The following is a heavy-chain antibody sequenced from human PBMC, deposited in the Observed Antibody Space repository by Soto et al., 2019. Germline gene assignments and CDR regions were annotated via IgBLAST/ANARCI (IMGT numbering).Heavy chain of an antibody. J-gene: IGHJ6*03. V-gene: IGHV4-59*08. CDR2: IYYSGST. D-gene: IGHD6-19*01. Sequence: SETLSLTCTVSGGSISGYYWSWIRQPPGKGLEWIGYIYYSGSTQYNPSLKSRVSMSADTSKNQFSLKLSSVTAADTAVYYCASNLMSVAGREDYYYYYYMDVWGKGTTVTVSS. CDR1: GGSISGYY. CDR3: ASNLMSVAGREDYYYYYYMDV.